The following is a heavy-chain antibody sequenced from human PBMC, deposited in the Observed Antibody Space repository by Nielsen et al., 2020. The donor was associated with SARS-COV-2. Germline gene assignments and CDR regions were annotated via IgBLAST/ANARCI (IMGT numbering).Heavy chain of an antibody. Sequence: SETLSLTCAVSGGSVSSNDWWTWVRPSPGKGLEWIGEVSHSGSINYNPSLKSRVTLSMDKSKRQFSLRLTSVSAADTAVYFCARGDLVVVPSPLLGLGPIFYYFYLDVWGKGTTVIVSS. D-gene: IGHD2-2*02. CDR3: ARGDLVVVPSPLLGLGPIFYYFYLDV. V-gene: IGHV4-4*02. CDR2: VSHSGSI. J-gene: IGHJ6*03. CDR1: GGSVSSNDW.